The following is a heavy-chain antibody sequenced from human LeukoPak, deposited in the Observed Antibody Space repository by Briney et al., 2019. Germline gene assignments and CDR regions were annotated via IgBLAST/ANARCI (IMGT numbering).Heavy chain of an antibody. CDR3: ASEVVPSHHYYMDV. CDR2: MNPISGNT. D-gene: IGHD2-2*01. Sequence: ASVKVSCKASGYTFISYDINWVRQATGQGLEWMGYMNPISGNTGYAQKFQGRVTMTRNTSISTAYMELSGLRSDDTAVYYCASEVVPSHHYYMDVWGKGTTVTISS. J-gene: IGHJ6*03. CDR1: GYTFISYD. V-gene: IGHV1-8*01.